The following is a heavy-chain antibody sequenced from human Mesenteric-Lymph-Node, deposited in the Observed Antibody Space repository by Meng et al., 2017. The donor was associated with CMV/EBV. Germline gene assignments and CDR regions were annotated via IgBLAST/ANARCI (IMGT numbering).Heavy chain of an antibody. D-gene: IGHD5-12*01. Sequence: SGFSFSTYNMNWVRQTPGKGLEWVSSISSGSSYIYYADSVKGRFTISRDNAKNSLYLQMSSLGAEDTAVYYCARDSGRPGYLDAFDVWGQGTMVTVSS. J-gene: IGHJ3*01. CDR2: ISSGSSYI. CDR3: ARDSGRPGYLDAFDV. CDR1: GFSFSTYN. V-gene: IGHV3-21*01.